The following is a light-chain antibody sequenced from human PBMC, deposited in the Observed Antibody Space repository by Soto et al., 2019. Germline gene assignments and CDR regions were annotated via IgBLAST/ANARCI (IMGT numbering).Light chain of an antibody. V-gene: IGLV2-23*03. CDR3: CSYAGFSTFVI. Sequence: QSALAQPASVSGSPGQSITISCTGTSNDVGSYHLVSWYQHHPGKAPKLIIYEGSKRPSGISSRFSGSRSGNTASLTISGLQAEDEADYPCCSYAGFSTFVIFGGGTKLTVL. CDR1: SNDVGSYHL. J-gene: IGLJ2*01. CDR2: EGS.